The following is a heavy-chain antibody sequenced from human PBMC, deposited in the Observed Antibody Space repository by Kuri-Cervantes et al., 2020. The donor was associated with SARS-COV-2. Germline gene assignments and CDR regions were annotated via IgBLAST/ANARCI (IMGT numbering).Heavy chain of an antibody. V-gene: IGHV4-38-2*02. J-gene: IGHJ4*02. D-gene: IGHD3-10*01. CDR1: GYSISSGYY. CDR3: ARHRGSEGFFDY. Sequence: SETLSLTCTVSGYSISSGYYWGWIRQPPGKGLEWIGSIYYSGSTYYNPSLKSRVTTSVDTSKNQFSLKLSSVTAADTAVYYCARHRGSEGFFDYWGQGTLVTVSS. CDR2: IYYSGST.